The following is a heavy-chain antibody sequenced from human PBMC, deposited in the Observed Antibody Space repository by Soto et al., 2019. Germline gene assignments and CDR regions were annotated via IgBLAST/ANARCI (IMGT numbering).Heavy chain of an antibody. D-gene: IGHD2-21*01. CDR2: IRAYNANS. V-gene: IGHV1-18*01. CDR1: GYAFNGYG. CDR3: ARVRGIHSYFSGMDV. J-gene: IGHJ6*01. Sequence: ASVKDSFKTAGYAFNGYGISLGRQAPGQGLEWMWWIRAYNANSNYAQQFQDRVTMTTDSSTTTGYMELRNLISDDTAVYYCARVRGIHSYFSGMDVWGQGTTVTVSS.